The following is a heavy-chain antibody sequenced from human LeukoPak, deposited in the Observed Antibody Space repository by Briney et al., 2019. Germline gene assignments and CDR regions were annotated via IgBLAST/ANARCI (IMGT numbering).Heavy chain of an antibody. Sequence: SETLSLTCTVSGGSISSYYWSWIRQPPGKGLEWIGYIYYSGSTNYNPSLKSRVTISVDTSKNQFSLKLRSVTAADTAVYYCARGPRYYGSDWGQGTLVTVSS. V-gene: IGHV4-59*01. D-gene: IGHD3-10*01. CDR2: IYYSGST. CDR3: ARGPRYYGSD. CDR1: GGSISSYY. J-gene: IGHJ4*02.